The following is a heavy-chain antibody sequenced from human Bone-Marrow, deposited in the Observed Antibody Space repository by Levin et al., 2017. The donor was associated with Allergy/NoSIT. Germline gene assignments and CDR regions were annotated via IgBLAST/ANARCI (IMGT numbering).Heavy chain of an antibody. Sequence: SGPTLVKPTQTLTLTCTFSGFSLSTSGMCVSWIRQPPGKALEWLALIDWDDDKYYSTSLKTRLTISKDTSKNQVVLTMTNMDPVDTATYYCARILSTAGYCSSTSCYWSESGMDVWGQGTTVTVSS. CDR3: ARILSTAGYCSSTSCYWSESGMDV. J-gene: IGHJ6*02. D-gene: IGHD2-2*01. CDR2: IDWDDDK. CDR1: GFSLSTSGMC. V-gene: IGHV2-70*01.